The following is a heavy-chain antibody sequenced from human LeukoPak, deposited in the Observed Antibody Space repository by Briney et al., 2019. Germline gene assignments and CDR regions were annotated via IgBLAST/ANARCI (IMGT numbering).Heavy chain of an antibody. CDR2: FSYDGSTK. CDR1: GFTFSSYN. Sequence: GGSLRLSCAASGFTFSSYNMHWVRQAPGKGLEWVAVFSYDGSTKYYADSVKGRFTISRDNSMNTLFLQMNSLRAEDTAMYYCARLYSYGRRPFDYWGQGTLVTVSS. CDR3: ARLYSYGRRPFDY. V-gene: IGHV3-30-3*01. J-gene: IGHJ4*02. D-gene: IGHD5-18*01.